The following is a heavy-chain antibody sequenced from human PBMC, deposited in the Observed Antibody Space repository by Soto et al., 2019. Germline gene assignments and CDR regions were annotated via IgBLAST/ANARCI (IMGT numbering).Heavy chain of an antibody. CDR2: ISSDGSKK. V-gene: IGHV3-30-3*01. J-gene: IGHJ3*02. CDR1: GFTFSSYA. Sequence: QVQLVESGGGVVQPGRSLRLSCAASGFTFSSYAMHWVRQAPGKGLEWVAVISSDGSKKYYADSGKGRFTIFRDNSKNTLYLQMNSRRPEDTAVYYCASPTIRDHSAFDIWGQGTMVNVSS. D-gene: IGHD5-18*01. CDR3: ASPTIRDHSAFDI.